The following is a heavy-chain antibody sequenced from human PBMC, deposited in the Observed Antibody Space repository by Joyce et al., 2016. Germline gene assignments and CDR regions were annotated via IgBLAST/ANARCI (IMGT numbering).Heavy chain of an antibody. CDR1: GYTFTGHT. V-gene: IGHV1-3*01. CDR3: ARGLSALTYFDF. J-gene: IGHJ4*02. CDR2: INAGNGIT. Sequence: QVQLVQSGAEVKKPGASVKVSCKASGYTFTGHTLHWVRHAPGQGLEWMGWINAGNGITRFSQKFQDRVTITRDTSATTAYMELNSLRSEDTAVYYCARGLSALTYFDFWGQGTLVTVSS. D-gene: IGHD4/OR15-4a*01.